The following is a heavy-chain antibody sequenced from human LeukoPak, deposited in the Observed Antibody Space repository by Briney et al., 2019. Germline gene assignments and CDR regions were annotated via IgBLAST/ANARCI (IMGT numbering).Heavy chain of an antibody. V-gene: IGHV1-46*01. CDR3: ARSSAYYNEADI. D-gene: IGHD3-9*01. J-gene: IGHJ3*02. Sequence: ASVKVSCKTSGYTFANYYLHWVRQAPAQGLEWMGIINPSGGSTTYAQKFQGRLTMTGDTSTSTVYMELSSLRSEDTAVYYCARSSAYYNEADIWGQGTMVTVSS. CDR1: GYTFANYY. CDR2: INPSGGST.